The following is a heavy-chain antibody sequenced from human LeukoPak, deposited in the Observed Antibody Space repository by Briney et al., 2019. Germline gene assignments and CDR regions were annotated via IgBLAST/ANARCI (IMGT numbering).Heavy chain of an antibody. Sequence: GGSLRLSCAASGFFFNTYWMHWVRQAPGKGLVWVSRINSDGSKTSHADSVKGRFTISRDKAKNTLYLQMNGLRAEDTAVYYCAREGSLEYYFDYWGRGTLVTVSS. CDR3: AREGSLEYYFDY. D-gene: IGHD3-10*01. V-gene: IGHV3-74*01. CDR2: INSDGSKT. CDR1: GFFFNTYW. J-gene: IGHJ4*02.